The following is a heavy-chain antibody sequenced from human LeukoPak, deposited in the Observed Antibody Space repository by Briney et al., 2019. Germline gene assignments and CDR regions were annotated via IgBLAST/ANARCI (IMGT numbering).Heavy chain of an antibody. CDR3: ARGGGLDV. V-gene: IGHV3-23*01. CDR2: ISGSGDNT. J-gene: IGHJ6*02. CDR1: GFTFSSYA. D-gene: IGHD3-16*01. Sequence: GGSLRLSCAASGFTFSSYAMSWVRQAPGKGLEWVSGISGSGDNTYYADSVKGRFTISRDNSKNTLYVQMSNLRAEDTAVYFCARGGGLDVWSQGATVTVSS.